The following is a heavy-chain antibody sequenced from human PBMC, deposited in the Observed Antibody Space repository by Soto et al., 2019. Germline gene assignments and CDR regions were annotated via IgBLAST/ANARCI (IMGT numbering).Heavy chain of an antibody. CDR2: ISYDGSNK. CDR1: GFTFSSYA. D-gene: IGHD2-15*01. Sequence: PGGSLRLSCAASGFTFSSYAMHWVRQAPGKGLEWVAVISYDGSNKYYADSVKGRFTISRDNSKNTLYLQMNSLRAEDTAVYYCARELAYCSGGSCFDCYCGMDVWGQGTTVTVSS. CDR3: ARELAYCSGGSCFDCYCGMDV. V-gene: IGHV3-30-3*01. J-gene: IGHJ6*02.